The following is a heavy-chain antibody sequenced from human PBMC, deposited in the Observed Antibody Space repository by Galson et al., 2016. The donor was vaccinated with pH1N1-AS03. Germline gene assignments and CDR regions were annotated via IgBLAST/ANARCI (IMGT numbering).Heavy chain of an antibody. CDR3: AREGPRISDCAYDY. Sequence: SVKVSCKASGYIFTSYTIHWLRQAPGQGLEWVGWINAGYGNTKLSERLQGRITITRNMFARTAYMELSGLRPEDTAVYYCAREGPRISDCAYDYWGQGALVTVSS. CDR2: INAGYGNT. D-gene: IGHD1-20*01. J-gene: IGHJ4*02. V-gene: IGHV1-3*01. CDR1: GYIFTSYT.